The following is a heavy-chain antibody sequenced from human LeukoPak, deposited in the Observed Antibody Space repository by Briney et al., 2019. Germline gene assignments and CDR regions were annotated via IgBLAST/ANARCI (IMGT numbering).Heavy chain of an antibody. V-gene: IGHV4-39*01. CDR2: ISYSGST. CDR3: ARHYVDIRTVGASYYYYGLDV. J-gene: IGHJ6*02. D-gene: IGHD3-16*02. CDR1: GGSISNSNYC. Sequence: SETLSLTCTVSGGSISNSNYCWGWIRQPPGKGLDWIGSISYSGSTYYNPSLKSRVSISVDTSKNQFSLKVTSVTAADTAVFYCARHYVDIRTVGASYYYYGLDVWGQGTTVTVSS.